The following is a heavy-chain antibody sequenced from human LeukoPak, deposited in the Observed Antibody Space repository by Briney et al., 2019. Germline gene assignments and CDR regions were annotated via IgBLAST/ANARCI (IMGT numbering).Heavy chain of an antibody. CDR3: ARNPTGYSSGWYVPDAFDI. V-gene: IGHV1-8*01. CDR2: MNPNSGNT. J-gene: IGHJ3*02. Sequence: GASAKFSCKASGYTFTSYDINWVRQATGQGLEWMGWMNPNSGNTGYAQKFQGRVTMTRNTSISTAYMELSSLRSEDTAVYYCARNPTGYSSGWYVPDAFDIWGQGTMVTVSS. CDR1: GYTFTSYD. D-gene: IGHD6-19*01.